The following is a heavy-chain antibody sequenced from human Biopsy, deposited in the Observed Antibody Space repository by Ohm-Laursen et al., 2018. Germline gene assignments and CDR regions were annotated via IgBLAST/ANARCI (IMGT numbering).Heavy chain of an antibody. J-gene: IGHJ4*02. CDR3: ALAAAQTVTHFDY. Sequence: SLRLSCTASGFTFSSYAMTWCRQAPGKGLEWVSTISGNSDIIYDTDSVKGRFTISRDNSKNTLYLQMNSLRADDTAVYYCALAAAQTVTHFDYWGQGTLVTVSS. V-gene: IGHV3-23*01. D-gene: IGHD4-17*01. CDR1: GFTFSSYA. CDR2: ISGNSDII.